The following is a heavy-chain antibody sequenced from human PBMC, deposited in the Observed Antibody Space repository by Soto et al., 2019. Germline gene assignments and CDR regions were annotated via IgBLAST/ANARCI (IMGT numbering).Heavy chain of an antibody. CDR1: GFTFSTYA. Sequence: EVQLLESGGGLVQPGGSLRLSCAASGFTFSTYAMSWVRQAPGKGLEWVSAISGSGGSTYYADSVKGRFTISRDNSKNTLYLQMNSLRAEDTAVYYCAKGPPVSGEVDWYCSRWGRGTLVTVSS. CDR2: ISGSGGST. CDR3: AKGPPVSGEVDWYCSR. J-gene: IGHJ2*01. V-gene: IGHV3-23*01. D-gene: IGHD6-19*01.